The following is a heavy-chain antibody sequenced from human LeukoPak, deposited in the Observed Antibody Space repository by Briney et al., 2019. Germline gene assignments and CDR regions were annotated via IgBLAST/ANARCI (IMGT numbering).Heavy chain of an antibody. CDR1: GFTFSSYS. CDR2: ISSSSSYI. J-gene: IGHJ4*02. CDR3: ARVGYSGYDYLCY. V-gene: IGHV3-21*01. D-gene: IGHD5-12*01. Sequence: GGSQRLSCAASGFTFSSYSMNWVRQAPGNGLEWVSSISSSSSYIYYADSVKGRFTISRDNAKNSLYLQMNSLRAEDTAVYYCARVGYSGYDYLCYWGQGTLVTVSS.